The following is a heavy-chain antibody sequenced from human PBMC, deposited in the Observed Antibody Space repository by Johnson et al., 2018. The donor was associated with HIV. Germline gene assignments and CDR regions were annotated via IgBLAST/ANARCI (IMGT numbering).Heavy chain of an antibody. J-gene: IGHJ3*02. CDR3: ARDPLENDYIWGQGAFDI. CDR2: IYYDGSEK. D-gene: IGHD3-16*01. Sequence: VQLVESGGGVVQPGRSLRFSCAASGFTFSSYGMHWVRQAPGKGLEWVAVIYYDGSEKYYADSVKGRFTISRDNSKNTLYLQMGSLRAEDMAVYYCARDPLENDYIWGQGAFDIWGQGTMVTVSS. V-gene: IGHV3-30*03. CDR1: GFTFSSYG.